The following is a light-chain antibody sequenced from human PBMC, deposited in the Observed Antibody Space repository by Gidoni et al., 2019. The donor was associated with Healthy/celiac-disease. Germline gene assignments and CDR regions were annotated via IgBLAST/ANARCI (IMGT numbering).Light chain of an antibody. J-gene: IGKJ3*01. CDR1: QDISNY. V-gene: IGKV1-33*01. CDR3: QQYDNLPPRVT. CDR2: DAS. Sequence: DIQLTQSPSSLSASVGDRVTITCQASQDISNYLNWYQQKPGKAPKLLIYDASNLETGVPSRFSGSGSGTDFTFTISSLQPEDIATYYCQQYDNLPPRVTFGPGTKVDIK.